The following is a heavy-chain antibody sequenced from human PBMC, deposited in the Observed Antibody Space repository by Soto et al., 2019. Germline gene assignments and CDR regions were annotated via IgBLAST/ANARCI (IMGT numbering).Heavy chain of an antibody. J-gene: IGHJ4*02. CDR2: IWSDGNNK. CDR1: GFTFNTYG. Sequence: QVQLVESGGGVVQPGRSLRLSCAVSGFTFNTYGFHWVRQAPGKGLEWVSVIWSDGNNKYYADSVKGRFTISRDSSKNTLYLQMISLRVEDTAVYYCARIQLDTIMALDCWGQGTLVTVSS. V-gene: IGHV3-33*01. CDR3: ARIQLDTIMALDC. D-gene: IGHD1-1*01.